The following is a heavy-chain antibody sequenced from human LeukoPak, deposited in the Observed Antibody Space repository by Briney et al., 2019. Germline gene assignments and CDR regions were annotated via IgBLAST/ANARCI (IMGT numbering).Heavy chain of an antibody. J-gene: IGHJ4*02. CDR2: IYSGGST. V-gene: IGHV3-53*01. CDR1: GFTVSSNY. D-gene: IGHD6-19*01. CDR3: ARGIAVAGIFDY. Sequence: GGSLRLSCAASGFTVSSNYMSWVRQAPGQGLEWVSVIYSGGSTYYADSVKGRFTISGDNSKNTLYLQMNSLRAEDTAVYYCARGIAVAGIFDYWGQGTLVTVSS.